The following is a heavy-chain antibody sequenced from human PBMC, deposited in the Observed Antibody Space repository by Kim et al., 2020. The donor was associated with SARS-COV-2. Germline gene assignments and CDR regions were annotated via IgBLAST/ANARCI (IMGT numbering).Heavy chain of an antibody. CDR2: IIPIFGTA. CDR1: GGTFSSYA. D-gene: IGHD2-2*02. CDR3: ARGSRYCSSTSCYTWYYYYGMDV. Sequence: SVKVSCKASGGTFSSYAISWVRQAPGQGLEWMGGIIPIFGTANYAQKFQGRVTITADESTSTAYMELSSLRSEDTAVYYCARGSRYCSSTSCYTWYYYYGMDVWGQGTTVTVSS. V-gene: IGHV1-69*13. J-gene: IGHJ6*02.